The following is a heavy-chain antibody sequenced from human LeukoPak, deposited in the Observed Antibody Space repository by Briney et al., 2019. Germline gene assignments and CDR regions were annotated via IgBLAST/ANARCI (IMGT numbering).Heavy chain of an antibody. Sequence: GGSQRLSCSASGFTLSNFGMSWVRQAPGKGLEWVSAIGASGRTTFHADSVKGRFTISRDISKNTLYLQMNSLAVEDTAMYYCAKSPAYCGNDCYSTFDFWGQGTLVTVSS. D-gene: IGHD2-21*02. CDR1: GFTLSNFG. CDR3: AKSPAYCGNDCYSTFDF. V-gene: IGHV3-23*01. CDR2: IGASGRTT. J-gene: IGHJ4*02.